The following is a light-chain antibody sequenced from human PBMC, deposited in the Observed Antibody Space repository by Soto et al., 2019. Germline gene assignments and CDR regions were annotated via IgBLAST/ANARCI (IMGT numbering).Light chain of an antibody. CDR2: DVS. CDR1: SSDVGRYDF. J-gene: IGLJ1*01. V-gene: IGLV2-14*01. Sequence: QSVLAQPASVSGSPGQSITISCTGTSSDVGRYDFVSWFQQHPGKAPQLMIYDVSIRPSGVSDHFSGSKSGNTASLTISGLQSEDEADYYCSSYTTSSTFVFGTGTKLTVL. CDR3: SSYTTSSTFV.